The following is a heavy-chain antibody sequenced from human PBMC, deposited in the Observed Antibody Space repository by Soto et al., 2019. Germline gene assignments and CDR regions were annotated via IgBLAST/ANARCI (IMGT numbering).Heavy chain of an antibody. CDR1: GFTFSSYG. V-gene: IGHV3-30*18. Sequence: GGSLRLSCAASGFTFSSYGMHWVRQAPGKWLEWVAVISYDGSNKYYACSVKGRFTISRDNSKNTLYLQMNSLRAEDTAVYYCAKLVTFGGKYGMDVWGQGTTVTVSS. D-gene: IGHD3-16*01. CDR2: ISYDGSNK. J-gene: IGHJ6*02. CDR3: AKLVTFGGKYGMDV.